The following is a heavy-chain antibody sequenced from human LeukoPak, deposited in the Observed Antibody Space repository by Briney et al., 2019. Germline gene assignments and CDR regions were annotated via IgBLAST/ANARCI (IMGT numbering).Heavy chain of an antibody. V-gene: IGHV4-59*01. J-gene: IGHJ6*04. CDR2: IYYSGST. CDR3: ARSGERGKGGGYCSGGSCFSMDV. Sequence: SETLSLTCTVSGGPISSYYWSWIRQPPGKGLEWIGYIYYSGSTNYNPSLKSRVTISVDTSKNQFSLKLSSVTAADTAVYYCARSGERGKGGGYCSGGSCFSMDVWGKGTTVTVSS. CDR1: GGPISSYY. D-gene: IGHD2-15*01.